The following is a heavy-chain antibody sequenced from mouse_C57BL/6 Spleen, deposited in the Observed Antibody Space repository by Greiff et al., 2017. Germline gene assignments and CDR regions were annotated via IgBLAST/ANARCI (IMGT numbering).Heavy chain of an antibody. J-gene: IGHJ4*01. D-gene: IGHD4-1*01. CDR2: IYPGDGDT. Sequence: VQLQQSGPELVKPGASVKISCKASGYAFSSSWMNWVKQRPGKGLEWIGRIYPGDGDTNYNGKFKGKATLTADKSSSTAYMQLSSLTSEDSGVYCCARPPNWAHAMDYWGQGTSVTVSS. V-gene: IGHV1-82*01. CDR1: GYAFSSSW. CDR3: ARPPNWAHAMDY.